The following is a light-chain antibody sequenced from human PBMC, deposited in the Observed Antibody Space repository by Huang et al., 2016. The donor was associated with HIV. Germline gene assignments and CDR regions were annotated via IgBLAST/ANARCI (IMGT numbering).Light chain of an antibody. J-gene: IGKJ1*01. Sequence: EKVMTQSPATLSVSPGESATLSCRASQRVSSHLDWYQQKPGQGPRLLMYGAYTRATGMPARFRGSEAGTEFTLTISRLQSEDFAVYYCQQYNNWPWTFGQGTKVEI. CDR1: QRVSSH. CDR3: QQYNNWPWT. V-gene: IGKV3-15*01. CDR2: GAY.